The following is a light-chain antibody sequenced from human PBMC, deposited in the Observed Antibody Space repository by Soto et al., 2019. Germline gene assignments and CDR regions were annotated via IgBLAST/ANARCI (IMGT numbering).Light chain of an antibody. CDR3: QQSFSPLTFGGGTPQLT. J-gene: IGKJ4*01. V-gene: IGKV3-11*01. Sequence: EIMLTHSPGPLSLSPGERATPSCRASPSACSDLAWYQQKPGQAPRLLIYDASNRATGIPARFSGSGSGTDFTLTISSLQPEDFATYYCQQSFSPLTFGGGTPQLTFGGGTKVDIK. CDR1: PSACSD. CDR2: DAS.